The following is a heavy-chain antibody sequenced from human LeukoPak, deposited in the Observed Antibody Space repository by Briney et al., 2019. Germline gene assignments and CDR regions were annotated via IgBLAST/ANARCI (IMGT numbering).Heavy chain of an antibody. CDR2: INPNSGGT. CDR1: GYTFTGYY. V-gene: IGHV1-2*02. J-gene: IGHJ4*02. Sequence: ASVKVSCKASGYTFTGYYMHWVRQALGQGLEWMGWINPNSGGTNYAQKFQGRVTMTRDTSISTAYMELSRLRSDDTAVYYCANYNWNHYYFDYWGQGTLVTASS. D-gene: IGHD1-20*01. CDR3: ANYNWNHYYFDY.